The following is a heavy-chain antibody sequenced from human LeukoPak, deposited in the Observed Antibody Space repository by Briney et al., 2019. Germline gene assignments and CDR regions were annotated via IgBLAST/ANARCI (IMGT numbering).Heavy chain of an antibody. V-gene: IGHV3-23*01. Sequence: PGGSLRLSCAASGFTFSSYAMSWVRQAPGKGLEWLSAISGSGGSTYYADSVKGRFTISRDNSKNTLYLQMNSMRAEDTAVYYCAKGSTFWSGHFDYWGQGTLVTVSS. J-gene: IGHJ4*02. CDR3: AKGSTFWSGHFDY. CDR1: GFTFSSYA. CDR2: ISGSGGST. D-gene: IGHD3-3*01.